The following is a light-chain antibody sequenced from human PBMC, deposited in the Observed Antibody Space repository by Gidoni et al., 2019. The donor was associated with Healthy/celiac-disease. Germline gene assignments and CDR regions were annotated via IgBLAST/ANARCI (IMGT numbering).Light chain of an antibody. V-gene: IGKV3-11*01. CDR2: DAS. Sequence: EIVLTQSPATLSLSPGERATLSCRASQSVSSYLAWYQQKPGQAPRLLIYDASNRATGIPARFSGSGSGTDFTITISSLEPEDFAVYYCQQRSNWPPWTFXXXTKVEIK. CDR1: QSVSSY. J-gene: IGKJ1*01. CDR3: QQRSNWPPWT.